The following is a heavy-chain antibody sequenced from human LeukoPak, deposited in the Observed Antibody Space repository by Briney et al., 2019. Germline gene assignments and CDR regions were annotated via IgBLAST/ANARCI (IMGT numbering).Heavy chain of an antibody. D-gene: IGHD6-13*01. J-gene: IGHJ4*02. V-gene: IGHV3-53*01. CDR2: IYSGGSI. CDR3: ASGTAAAGTGDY. Sequence: SAIYSGGSIYYADSVKGRFTVSRDNSKNTVYLHMNSLRVEDTAVYYCASGTAAAGTGDYWGQGTLVTVSS.